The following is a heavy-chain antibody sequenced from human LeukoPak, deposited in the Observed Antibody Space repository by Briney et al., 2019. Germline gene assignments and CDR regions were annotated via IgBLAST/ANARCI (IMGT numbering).Heavy chain of an antibody. CDR3: ARGAVVPAPYYYYGMDV. CDR1: GGSISSGGYS. Sequence: KASETLSLTCTVSGGSISSGGYSWSWIRQHPGKGLEWIGYIYYSGSTYYNPSLKSRVTISVDTSKNQFSLKLSSVTAADTAVYYCARGAVVPAPYYYYGMDVWGQGTTVTVSS. J-gene: IGHJ6*02. CDR2: IYYSGST. D-gene: IGHD2-2*01. V-gene: IGHV4-31*03.